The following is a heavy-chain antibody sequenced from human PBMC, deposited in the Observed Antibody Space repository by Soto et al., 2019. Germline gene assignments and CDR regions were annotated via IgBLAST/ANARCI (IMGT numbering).Heavy chain of an antibody. Sequence: SETLSLTCTVSGGSISRSSYYWAWIRQPPGKGLEWIGSIYYSGSTYYNPSLKSRVTISVDTSKNQFSLKLSSVNAADTAVYYCARDGTAAVRGTQCRYDPWGQGTLVTVSS. D-gene: IGHD6-13*01. J-gene: IGHJ5*02. V-gene: IGHV4-39*02. CDR3: ARDGTAAVRGTQCRYDP. CDR1: GGSISRSSYY. CDR2: IYYSGST.